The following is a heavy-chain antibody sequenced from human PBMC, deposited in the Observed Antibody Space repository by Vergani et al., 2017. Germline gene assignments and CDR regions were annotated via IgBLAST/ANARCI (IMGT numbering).Heavy chain of an antibody. J-gene: IGHJ6*02. D-gene: IGHD2-15*01. CDR3: AKDASGSGGSCYSLYYYGMDV. V-gene: IGHV3-9*01. CDR2: ISWNCGSI. CDR1: GVTFDDYA. Sequence: EVQLVESGGGLVQPGRSLRLSCAASGVTFDDYAMHWVRQAPGEGLEWVSGISWNCGSIGYADSVKGRFTISRDNAKKSLYLKMNRLRAEDTALYYCAKDASGSGGSCYSLYYYGMDVWGQGTTVTVSS.